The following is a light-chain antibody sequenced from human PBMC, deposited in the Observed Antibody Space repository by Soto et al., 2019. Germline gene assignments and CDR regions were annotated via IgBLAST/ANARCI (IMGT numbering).Light chain of an antibody. Sequence: QSALTQPASVSGSPGQSITISCTGTSSDVGSYNLVSWYQQHPGKAPKLMIYEGSKPHSGVSNRFYGSKSGNTASLTISWLQAEDEADYYCCSYAGSSTYVFGPGTKVTVL. CDR2: EGS. CDR1: SSDVGSYNL. J-gene: IGLJ1*01. V-gene: IGLV2-23*01. CDR3: CSYAGSSTYV.